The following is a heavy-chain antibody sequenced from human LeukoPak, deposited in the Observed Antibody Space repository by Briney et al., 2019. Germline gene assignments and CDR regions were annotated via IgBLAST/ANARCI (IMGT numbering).Heavy chain of an antibody. Sequence: GGSLRLSCAASGFTVSSNYMSWVHQAPGKGLEWVSVIYSGGSTYYADSVKGRFTISRDNSKNTLYLQMNSLRDEDTAVYYCARAPGYYYDSSGSISYYFDYWGQGTLVTVSS. CDR1: GFTVSSNY. J-gene: IGHJ4*02. D-gene: IGHD3-22*01. V-gene: IGHV3-66*01. CDR2: IYSGGST. CDR3: ARAPGYYYDSSGSISYYFDY.